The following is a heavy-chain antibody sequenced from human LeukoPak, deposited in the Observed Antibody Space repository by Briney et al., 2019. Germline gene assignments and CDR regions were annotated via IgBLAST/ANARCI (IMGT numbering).Heavy chain of an antibody. CDR3: ARGRTYCSSTSCYEFYD. J-gene: IGHJ4*02. Sequence: SVKVSCKASGGTFNSYAIIWVRQAPGQGLEWMGGIIPIFGTANYAQKFQGRVTITRNTSISTAYMELSSLRSEDTAVYYCARGRTYCSSTSCYEFYDWGQGTLVTVSS. D-gene: IGHD2-2*01. V-gene: IGHV1-69*05. CDR2: IIPIFGTA. CDR1: GGTFNSYA.